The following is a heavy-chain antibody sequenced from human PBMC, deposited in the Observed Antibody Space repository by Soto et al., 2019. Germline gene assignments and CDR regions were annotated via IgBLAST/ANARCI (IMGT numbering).Heavy chain of an antibody. CDR2: INHSGSA. D-gene: IGHD2-2*01. CDR1: GGSFSGYY. J-gene: IGHJ6*02. Sequence: SETLSLTCAVYGGSFSGYYWSWIRQPPGKGLEWIGEINHSGSANYNPSLKSRVTISVDTSKNQFSLKLSSVTAADTAVYYCARGRCSSTSCSNYGMDVWGQGTTVTVS. CDR3: ARGRCSSTSCSNYGMDV. V-gene: IGHV4-34*01.